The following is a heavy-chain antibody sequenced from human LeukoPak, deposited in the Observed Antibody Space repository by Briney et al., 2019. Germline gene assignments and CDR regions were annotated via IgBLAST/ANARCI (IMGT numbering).Heavy chain of an antibody. D-gene: IGHD4-23*01. Sequence: SETLSLTCTVSGYSISSGYYWGWIRQPPGKGLEWIGSIYHSGSTYYNPSLKSRLTISADTSKNQFSLRLSSVTAADTAVYYCARLHYGGNYGYYYYYMDVWGKGTTVTVSS. J-gene: IGHJ6*03. CDR3: ARLHYGGNYGYYYYYMDV. CDR1: GYSISSGYY. V-gene: IGHV4-38-2*02. CDR2: IYHSGST.